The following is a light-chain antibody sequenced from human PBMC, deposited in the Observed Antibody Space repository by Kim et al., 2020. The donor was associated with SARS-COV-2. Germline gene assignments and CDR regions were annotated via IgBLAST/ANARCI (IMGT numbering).Light chain of an antibody. V-gene: IGKV3-15*01. CDR1: QSVTSN. CDR2: GAS. J-gene: IGKJ2*01. CDR3: QQYNRWPPYI. Sequence: EIVMTQSPATLSVSPGERATLSCRASQSVTSNLAWYHQKPGQAPRLLIYGASIRATGIPDRFSGSGSGTEFTLTISSLQSEDFALYYCQQYNRWPPYIFGQGTKLEI.